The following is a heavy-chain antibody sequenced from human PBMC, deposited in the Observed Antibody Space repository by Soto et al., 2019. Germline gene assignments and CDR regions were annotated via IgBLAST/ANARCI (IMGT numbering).Heavy chain of an antibody. CDR2: ISYDGSNR. D-gene: IGHD3-22*01. Sequence: GGSLRLSCAASGFTFSSYGMHWVRQAPGKGLGWVAVISYDGSNRYYADSVKGRFTISRDNSKNTLYLQMNSLRAEDTAVYYCANDYYDSSGYYGWYFDLWGRGTLVTVSS. V-gene: IGHV3-30*18. CDR1: GFTFSSYG. J-gene: IGHJ2*01. CDR3: ANDYYDSSGYYGWYFDL.